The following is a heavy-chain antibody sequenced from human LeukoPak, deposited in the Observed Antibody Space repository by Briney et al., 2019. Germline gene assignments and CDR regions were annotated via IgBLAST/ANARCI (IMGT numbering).Heavy chain of an antibody. D-gene: IGHD2-15*01. CDR2: IHPEGGTK. V-gene: IGHV3-7*01. J-gene: IGHJ4*02. Sequence: PGGSLRLSCAASGLNFRNYWMSWVRQAPGKGLEWVANIHPEGGTKNYVGSVKGRFTISRDNAANSLDLQMNSLRVEDTAVYYCASTFPYCSGDSCALGAQGTLVTVSS. CDR1: GLNFRNYW. CDR3: ASTFPYCSGDSCAL.